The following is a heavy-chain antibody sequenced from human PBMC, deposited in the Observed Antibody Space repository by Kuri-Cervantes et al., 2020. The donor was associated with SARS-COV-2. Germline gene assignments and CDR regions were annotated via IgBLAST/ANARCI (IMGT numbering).Heavy chain of an antibody. D-gene: IGHD2-21*01. CDR2: IYYSGST. CDR1: GGSISSYY. J-gene: IGHJ4*02. V-gene: IGHV4-4*08. Sequence: SETLSLTCTVSGGSISSYYWSWIRQPPGKGLEWIGYIYYSGSTNYNPSLKSRASISLDASKNQFSLQLASVTAADTAVFFCAREVVVVPAASYFDNWGQGTLVTVSS. CDR3: AREVVVVPAASYFDN.